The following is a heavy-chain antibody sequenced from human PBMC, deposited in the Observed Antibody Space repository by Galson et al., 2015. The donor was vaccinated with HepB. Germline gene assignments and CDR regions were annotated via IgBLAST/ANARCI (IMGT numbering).Heavy chain of an antibody. CDR3: ARSFSGSYYLGADAFDI. CDR1: GFTFSSYA. Sequence: SLRLSCAASGFTFSSYAMHWVRQAPGKGLEWVAVISYDGSNKYYADFVKGRFTISRDNSKNTLYLQMNSLRAEDTAVYYCARSFSGSYYLGADAFDIWGQGTMVTVSS. D-gene: IGHD1-26*01. J-gene: IGHJ3*02. V-gene: IGHV3-30-3*01. CDR2: ISYDGSNK.